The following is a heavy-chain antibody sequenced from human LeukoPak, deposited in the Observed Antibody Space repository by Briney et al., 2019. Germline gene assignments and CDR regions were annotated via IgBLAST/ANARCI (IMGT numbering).Heavy chain of an antibody. D-gene: IGHD5-24*01. CDR2: ISYDGSNK. CDR3: AKEDLTGDGYNPFDY. Sequence: GRSLRLSCAASGFTFSSYGMHWVRQAPGKGLEWVAVISYDGSNKYYADSVKGRFTISRDNSKNTLYLQMNSLRAEDTAVYYCAKEDLTGDGYNPFDYWGQGTLVTVSS. CDR1: GFTFSSYG. V-gene: IGHV3-30*18. J-gene: IGHJ4*02.